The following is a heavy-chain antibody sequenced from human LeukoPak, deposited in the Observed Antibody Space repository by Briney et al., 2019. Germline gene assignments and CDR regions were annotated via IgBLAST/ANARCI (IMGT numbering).Heavy chain of an antibody. J-gene: IGHJ3*02. D-gene: IGHD3-16*01. Sequence: ASVKVSCKASGYTFTSYDINWVRQATGQGLEWMGWMSPNSGNTGYAQKFQGRVTMTRSTSISTAYMELSSLRSEDTAVYYCVRGGIGASSDVLDIWGQGTMVTVSS. CDR1: GYTFTSYD. V-gene: IGHV1-8*01. CDR3: VRGGIGASSDVLDI. CDR2: MSPNSGNT.